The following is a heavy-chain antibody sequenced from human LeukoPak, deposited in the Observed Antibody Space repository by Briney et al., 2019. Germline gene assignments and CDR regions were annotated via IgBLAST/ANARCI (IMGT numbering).Heavy chain of an antibody. CDR1: GGSVSSYH. CDR2: IYSSENT. V-gene: IGHV4-4*09. Sequence: SETLSLTCTVSGGSVSSYHWSWIRQPPGKGLEWIGYIYSSENTKYNSSLESRVTMSEDTSKNQVFLKLSSVTAADTAVYYCARFHSGPSGWYVLWYFDLWGRGTLVTVSS. J-gene: IGHJ2*01. D-gene: IGHD6-19*01. CDR3: ARFHSGPSGWYVLWYFDL.